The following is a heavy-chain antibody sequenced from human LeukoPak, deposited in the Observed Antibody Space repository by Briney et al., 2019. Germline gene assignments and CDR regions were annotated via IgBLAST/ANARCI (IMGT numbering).Heavy chain of an antibody. Sequence: ASVTVSCKVSGYTLTELSMHWVRQAPGKGLEWVGGFDPEDVETIYAQKFQGRVTMTEDTSSGTAYMELNSLRSEDTAVYYCARRYCSGDSCYSFRGDWFDPWGQGTLVTVSS. CDR3: ARRYCSGDSCYSFRGDWFDP. D-gene: IGHD2-15*01. CDR1: GYTLTELS. V-gene: IGHV1-24*01. CDR2: FDPEDVET. J-gene: IGHJ5*02.